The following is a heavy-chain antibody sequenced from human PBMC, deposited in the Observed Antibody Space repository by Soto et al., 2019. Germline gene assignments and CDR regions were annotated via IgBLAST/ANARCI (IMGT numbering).Heavy chain of an antibody. J-gene: IGHJ6*02. CDR1: GFTFRSYG. Sequence: GALRPSCSASGFTFRSYGMHWVRQAPGKGLGWVAVIGAARDPYYLGSVKGRFTISRENAKNSVYLQMNDLRAGDSAVYYCARAYTGRLPRRADYYYAMDVWGQGTTVTVSS. D-gene: IGHD2-2*02. V-gene: IGHV3-13*05. CDR3: ARAYTGRLPRRADYYYAMDV. CDR2: IGAARDP.